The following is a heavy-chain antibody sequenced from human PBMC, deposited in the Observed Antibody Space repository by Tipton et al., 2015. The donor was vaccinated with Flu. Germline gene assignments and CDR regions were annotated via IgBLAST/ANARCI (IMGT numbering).Heavy chain of an antibody. D-gene: IGHD1-26*01. J-gene: IGHJ5*02. V-gene: IGHV1-18*01. Sequence: QLVQSGAEVKKPGASVKVSCKASGYTYFSYGITWVRQAPGQGLEWMGWISPYRGSTKYAQKFQGRVTMTTDTSTTTAYMELRSLRSDDTAVYYCARDVYSGRYQDTWGQGTLVTVSS. CDR1: GYTYFSYG. CDR2: ISPYRGST. CDR3: ARDVYSGRYQDT.